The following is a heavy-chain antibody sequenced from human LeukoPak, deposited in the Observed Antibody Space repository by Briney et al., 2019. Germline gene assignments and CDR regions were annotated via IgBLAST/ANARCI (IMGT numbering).Heavy chain of an antibody. CDR2: IYYSGST. Sequence: SETLSLTCTVSGGSISSSSYYWGWIRQPPGKGLEWIGSIYYSGSTYYNPSLKSRVTISVDTSKNQFSLKLSSVTAADTAVYYCARSTYCSGGSCSHNWFDPWGQGTLVTVSS. J-gene: IGHJ5*02. V-gene: IGHV4-39*07. CDR3: ARSTYCSGGSCSHNWFDP. D-gene: IGHD2-15*01. CDR1: GGSISSSSYY.